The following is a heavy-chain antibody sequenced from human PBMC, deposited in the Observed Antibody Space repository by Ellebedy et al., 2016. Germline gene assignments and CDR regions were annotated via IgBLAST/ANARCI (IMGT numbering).Heavy chain of an antibody. V-gene: IGHV3-33*01. J-gene: IGHJ4*02. CDR2: IWSDGSNT. CDR3: AREVSSGWYYFDN. Sequence: GESLKISXAASGFSFRSHGMHWVRQAPGKGLEWVASIWSDGSNTYYPDSVKGRFTISRDNSKNTLSLQMNSLRAEDTAVYYCAREVSSGWYYFDNWGQGTLVTVSS. CDR1: GFSFRSHG. D-gene: IGHD6-19*01.